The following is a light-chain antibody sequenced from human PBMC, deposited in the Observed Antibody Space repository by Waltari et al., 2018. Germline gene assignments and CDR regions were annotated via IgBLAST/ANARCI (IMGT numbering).Light chain of an antibody. CDR1: ESLLHSYNKKNF. CDR2: WAS. V-gene: IGKV4-1*01. CDR3: QQYGSTSAYT. Sequence: IVMTQSPDSLAVSLGGGANITCKSSESLLHSYNKKNFLAWFQQRPGQPPRLLIYWASSRESGVPDRFTGGGSGTEFSLTIDNVQAEDAAIYHCQQYGSTSAYTFGQGTRLEI. J-gene: IGKJ2*01.